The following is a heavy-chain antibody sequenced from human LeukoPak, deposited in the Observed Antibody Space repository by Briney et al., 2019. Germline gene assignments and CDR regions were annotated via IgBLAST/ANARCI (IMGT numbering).Heavy chain of an antibody. CDR2: ISSGGTNT. D-gene: IGHD3-10*01. Sequence: GGSLRLSCAASGFTFSSYAMNWVRQAPGKGLGWVSVISSGGTNTYYADSVKGRFTVSRDNSKNTMYLLMNSLRAEDTAIYYCARGRGSGNYNWFDSWGQGTLVTVSS. J-gene: IGHJ5*01. V-gene: IGHV3-23*01. CDR1: GFTFSSYA. CDR3: ARGRGSGNYNWFDS.